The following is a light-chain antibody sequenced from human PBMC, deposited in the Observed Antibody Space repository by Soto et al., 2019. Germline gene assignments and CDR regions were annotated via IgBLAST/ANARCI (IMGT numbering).Light chain of an antibody. CDR3: QQYYYWPLT. CDR1: QGVGRS. V-gene: IGKV3-15*01. J-gene: IGKJ4*01. CDR2: SAS. Sequence: EVLMTQSPATLSTSPGEGATLSCRASQGVGRSVAWYQQTPGQSPRLLISSASTRACGVPARFSGSGSGTLFSLTISSLQSEDFALYSCQQYYYWPLTFGGGTKVEIK.